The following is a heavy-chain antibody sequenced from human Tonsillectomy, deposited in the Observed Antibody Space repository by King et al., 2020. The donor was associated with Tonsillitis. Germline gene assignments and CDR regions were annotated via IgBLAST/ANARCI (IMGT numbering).Heavy chain of an antibody. Sequence: MQLVQSGAEVKKPGASVKVSCRASGYTFTAYYIHWLRQAPGQGLEWMGWIDPNSGAPKYAQKFQGRVTMTRDTSIGTAYMELIRLRSDDTAVYYCARDQLLGVRFFDRGYGMDVWGQGTTVTVSS. D-gene: IGHD3-9*01. CDR3: ARDQLLGVRFFDRGYGMDV. CDR2: IDPNSGAP. J-gene: IGHJ6*02. V-gene: IGHV1-2*02. CDR1: GYTFTAYY.